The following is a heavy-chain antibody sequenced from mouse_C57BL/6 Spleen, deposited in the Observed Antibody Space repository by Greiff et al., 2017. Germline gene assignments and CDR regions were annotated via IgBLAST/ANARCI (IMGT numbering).Heavy chain of an antibody. CDR1: GYTFTDHT. CDR3: AIPIDYDGSSYWYFDV. V-gene: IGHV1-78*01. Sequence: VTLMESDAELVKPGASVKISCKVSGYTFTDHTIHWRKQRHEQGLERIGYIYPRDGSTKYNEQFKGKATLTADKSSSTAYMQLNSLTSEDSAVYFCAIPIDYDGSSYWYFDVWGTGTTVTVSS. D-gene: IGHD1-1*01. J-gene: IGHJ1*03. CDR2: IYPRDGST.